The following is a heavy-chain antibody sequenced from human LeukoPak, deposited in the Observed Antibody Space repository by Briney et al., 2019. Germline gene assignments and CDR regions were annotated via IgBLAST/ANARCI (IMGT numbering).Heavy chain of an antibody. Sequence: ASVKVSCKASGYTFTGYYMHWVRQAPGQGLEWMGWINPNSGGTNYAQKFQGRVTMTRDTSISTAYMELSRLRSDDTAVYYCARLYVTGYCSSTSCYGRWFDPWGQGTLVTVSS. CDR1: GYTFTGYY. D-gene: IGHD2-2*01. J-gene: IGHJ5*02. CDR3: ARLYVTGYCSSTSCYGRWFDP. V-gene: IGHV1-2*02. CDR2: INPNSGGT.